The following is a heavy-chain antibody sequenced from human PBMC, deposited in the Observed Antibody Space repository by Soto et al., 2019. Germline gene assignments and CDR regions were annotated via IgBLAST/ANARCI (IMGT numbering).Heavy chain of an antibody. Sequence: QVQLVESGGGVVQPGRSLRLSCAASGFTFSSYAMHWVRQAPGKGLEWVAVISYDGSNKYYADSVKGRLTISRDNSKNTLYLQMNSLRAEDTAVYYCAREDRWELLSALDYWGQGTLVTVSS. D-gene: IGHD1-26*01. J-gene: IGHJ4*02. V-gene: IGHV3-30-3*01. CDR1: GFTFSSYA. CDR3: AREDRWELLSALDY. CDR2: ISYDGSNK.